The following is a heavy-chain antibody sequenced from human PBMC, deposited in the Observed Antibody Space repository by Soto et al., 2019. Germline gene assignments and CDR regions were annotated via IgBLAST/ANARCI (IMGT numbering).Heavy chain of an antibody. J-gene: IGHJ4*02. CDR3: AREVDYYDSSGYSAFDY. D-gene: IGHD3-22*01. CDR2: INHSGST. V-gene: IGHV4-34*01. Sequence: QVQLQQWGAGLLKPSETLSLTCAVYGGSFSGYYWSWIRQPPGKGLEWIGEINHSGSTNYNPSLKSRVTISVDTSKNQFSLKLSSVTAADTAVYYCAREVDYYDSSGYSAFDYWGQGTLVTVSS. CDR1: GGSFSGYY.